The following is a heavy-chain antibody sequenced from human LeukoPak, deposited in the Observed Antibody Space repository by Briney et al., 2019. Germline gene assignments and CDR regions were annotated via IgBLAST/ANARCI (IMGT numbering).Heavy chain of an antibody. CDR1: GFTFRSYA. J-gene: IGHJ6*02. CDR2: ISGSGGST. D-gene: IGHD2/OR15-2a*01. V-gene: IGHV3-23*01. Sequence: PGGSLRLSCAASGFTFRSYAMSWVRQAPGKGLEWVSAISGSGGSTYYADSVKGRFTISRDNSKNTVYLQMNNLRAEDTALYYCANRGIYAMDVWGQGTTVTVSS. CDR3: ANRGIYAMDV.